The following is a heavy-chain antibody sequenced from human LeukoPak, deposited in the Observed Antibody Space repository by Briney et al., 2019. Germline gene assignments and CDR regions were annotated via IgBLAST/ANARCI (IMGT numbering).Heavy chain of an antibody. CDR2: IYHSGST. Sequence: SETLSLTCTVSGGSISSGGYYWSWIRQPPGKGLEWIGYIYHSGSTYYNPSLKSRVTISVDRSKNQFSLSLSSVTAADTAVYFCARLTYSDSSQFYYYYYYLDVWGKGTTVTVSS. D-gene: IGHD6-6*01. J-gene: IGHJ6*03. CDR1: GGSISSGGYY. V-gene: IGHV4-30-2*01. CDR3: ARLTYSDSSQFYYYYYYLDV.